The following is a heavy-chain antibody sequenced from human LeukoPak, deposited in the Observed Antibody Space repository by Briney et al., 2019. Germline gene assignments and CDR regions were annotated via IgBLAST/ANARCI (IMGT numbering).Heavy chain of an antibody. Sequence: WISVLYSGSNTYYADSVKGRFTVSRDNSKNTLYLQMNSLRAEDMAVYYCATSGGDRSADAFDIWGQGTMVTVSS. CDR3: ATSGGDRSADAFDI. D-gene: IGHD2-21*02. CDR2: LYSGSNT. V-gene: IGHV3-53*01. J-gene: IGHJ3*02.